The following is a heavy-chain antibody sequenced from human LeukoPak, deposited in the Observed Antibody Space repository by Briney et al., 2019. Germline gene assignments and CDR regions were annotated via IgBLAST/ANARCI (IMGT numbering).Heavy chain of an antibody. V-gene: IGHV3-30*02. Sequence: GGSLRPSCAASGFTFSSYGMHWVRQAPGKGLEWVAFIRYDGSNKYYADSVKGRFTISRDNSKNTLYLQMNSLRAEDTAVYYCARDSQAVGTDFDYWGQGTLVTVSS. CDR1: GFTFSSYG. CDR2: IRYDGSNK. D-gene: IGHD6-13*01. CDR3: ARDSQAVGTDFDY. J-gene: IGHJ4*02.